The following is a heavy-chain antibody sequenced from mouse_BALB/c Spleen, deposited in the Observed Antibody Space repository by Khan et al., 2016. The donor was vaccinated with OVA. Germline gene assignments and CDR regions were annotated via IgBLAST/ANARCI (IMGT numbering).Heavy chain of an antibody. CDR3: ARTARIKY. V-gene: IGHV3-2*02. D-gene: IGHD1-2*01. Sequence: EAQLQVSGPGLVKPSQSLSLTCTVTGHSITSGYGWNWIRQFPGNKLEWLGYISYSGSTNYNPSLKSRISITRDTSKNQFFLQLNSVTTEDTATYYCARTARIKYWGQGTTLTVSS. CDR1: GHSITSGYG. CDR2: ISYSGST. J-gene: IGHJ2*01.